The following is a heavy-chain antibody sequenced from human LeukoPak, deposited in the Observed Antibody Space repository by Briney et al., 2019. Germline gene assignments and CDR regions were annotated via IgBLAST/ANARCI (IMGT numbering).Heavy chain of an antibody. J-gene: IGHJ4*02. CDR2: MSPNSGNT. CDR1: GYIFTSYD. V-gene: IGHV1-8*01. CDR3: TRGPPNWGYDF. Sequence: ASVKVSCKASGYIFTSYDINWVRQATGQRLEWLGWMSPNSGNTGYAQNFQGRVTMTRSTALSTAYMGLSSLKSDDTAVYYCTRGPPNWGYDFWGQGTLVTVSS. D-gene: IGHD3/OR15-3a*01.